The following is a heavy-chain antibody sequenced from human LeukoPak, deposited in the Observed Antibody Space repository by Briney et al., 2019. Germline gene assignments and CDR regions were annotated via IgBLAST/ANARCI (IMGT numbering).Heavy chain of an antibody. V-gene: IGHV4-34*01. Sequence: PSETLSLTCAVYGGSFSGYYWSWIRQPPEKGLEWIGEINHSGSTNYNPSLKSRVTISVDTSKNQFSLKLSSVTAADTAVYYCARGRRTRGYSYGPTFTLDYWGQGTLVTVSS. CDR3: ARGRRTRGYSYGPTFTLDY. CDR2: INHSGST. D-gene: IGHD5-18*01. CDR1: GGSFSGYY. J-gene: IGHJ4*02.